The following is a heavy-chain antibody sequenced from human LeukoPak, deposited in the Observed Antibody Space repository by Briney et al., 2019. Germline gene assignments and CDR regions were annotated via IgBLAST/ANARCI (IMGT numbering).Heavy chain of an antibody. CDR3: ARSGRGVDSFYFYMDV. Sequence: GGSLRLSCAASGFTFSRYWMSWVRQAPGKGLEWVANIKHDGSEKQDGSEKNYVDSVKGRFTISRDNAKNSLYLQMNRLRAEDTAVYYCARSGRGVDSFYFYMDVWGKGTTVTVSS. CDR1: GFTFSRYW. CDR2: IKHDGSEKQDGSEK. V-gene: IGHV3-7*01. D-gene: IGHD3-10*01. J-gene: IGHJ6*03.